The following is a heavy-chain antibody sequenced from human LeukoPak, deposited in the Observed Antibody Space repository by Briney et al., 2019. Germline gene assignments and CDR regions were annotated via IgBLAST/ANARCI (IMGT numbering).Heavy chain of an antibody. CDR1: GYSISSGYY. V-gene: IGHV4-38-2*02. CDR2: INHSGST. CDR3: ARDNIDDYGDYDYYFDY. J-gene: IGHJ4*02. D-gene: IGHD4-17*01. Sequence: SETLSLTCTVSGYSISSGYYWGWIRQPPGKGLEWIGEINHSGSTNYNPSLKSRVTISVDTSKNQFSLKLSSVTAADTAVYYCARDNIDDYGDYDYYFDYWGQGTLVTVSS.